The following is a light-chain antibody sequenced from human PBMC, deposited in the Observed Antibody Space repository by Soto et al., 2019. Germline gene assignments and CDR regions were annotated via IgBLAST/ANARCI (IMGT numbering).Light chain of an antibody. CDR3: QQSYSSPRT. V-gene: IGKV1-39*01. J-gene: IGKJ1*01. CDR2: LAS. CDR1: QSISNY. Sequence: DIQMTQSPSSLSAPVGDRVTITCRASQSISNYLNWYQQKPGKAPELLIYLASSLQSGVPSRFSGSGSGTDFTLTISSLQPEDFATYYCQQSYSSPRTFGQGTTVDIK.